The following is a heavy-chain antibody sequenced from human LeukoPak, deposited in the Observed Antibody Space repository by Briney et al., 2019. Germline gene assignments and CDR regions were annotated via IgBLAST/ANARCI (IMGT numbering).Heavy chain of an antibody. CDR1: GFSLSTSGVG. CDR2: IYWDDDK. J-gene: IGHJ5*02. V-gene: IGHV2-5*02. D-gene: IGHD2-15*01. Sequence: SGPTLVNPTQTFMLTCTFSGFSLSTSGVGVGWIRQAPEKALEWLALIYWDDDKRYRPSLKSRLTITKDTSKNQVVLTMTNMDPVDTATYYCAHRYLAGRVDPWGQGTLVTVSS. CDR3: AHRYLAGRVDP.